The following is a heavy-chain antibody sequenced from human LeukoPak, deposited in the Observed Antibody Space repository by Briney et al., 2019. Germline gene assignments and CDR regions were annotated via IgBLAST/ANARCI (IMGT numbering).Heavy chain of an antibody. V-gene: IGHV4-4*07. D-gene: IGHD6-13*01. Sequence: PSETLSLTCTVSGGSISSYYWSWIRQPAGKGLEWIGRIYTSGSTNYNPSLKSRVTMSVDTSKNQFSLKLSSVTAADTAVYYCARAIAAADTYYYYYMDVWGKGTTVTVSS. CDR3: ARAIAAADTYYYYYMDV. CDR1: GGSISSYY. CDR2: IYTSGST. J-gene: IGHJ6*03.